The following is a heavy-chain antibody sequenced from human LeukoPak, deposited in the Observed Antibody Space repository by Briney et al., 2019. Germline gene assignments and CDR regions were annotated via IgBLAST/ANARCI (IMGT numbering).Heavy chain of an antibody. Sequence: ASVKVSCKASGGTFSSYAISWVRQAPGQGLEWMGGIIPIFGTANYAQKFQGRVTITADESTSTAYMELSSLRSEDTAVYYCARGTCSGGSCYSAPSNWFDPWGQGTLVTVSS. D-gene: IGHD2-15*01. J-gene: IGHJ5*02. CDR2: IIPIFGTA. CDR3: ARGTCSGGSCYSAPSNWFDP. V-gene: IGHV1-69*13. CDR1: GGTFSSYA.